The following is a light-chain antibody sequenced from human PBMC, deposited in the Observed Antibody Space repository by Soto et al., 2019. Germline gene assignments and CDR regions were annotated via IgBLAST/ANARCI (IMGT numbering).Light chain of an antibody. CDR3: QQYNSYPIV. J-gene: IGKJ5*01. V-gene: IGKV1-5*01. Sequence: DIQMTQSPSTLSGSVGDRVTITCRASQSISSWLAWYQQKPGKAPNLLIYDASTLESGVPSRFFGSGSGTEFTLSISSLQPDDFATYYCQQYNSYPIVFGQGTRLEI. CDR1: QSISSW. CDR2: DAS.